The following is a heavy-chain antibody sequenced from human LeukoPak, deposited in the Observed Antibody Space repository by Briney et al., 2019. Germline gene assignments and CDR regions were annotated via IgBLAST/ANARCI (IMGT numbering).Heavy chain of an antibody. CDR3: AKGSVNYDILTGSYFDY. J-gene: IGHJ4*02. CDR2: ISGSGENT. Sequence: GGSLRLSCAASGFTFNTYAKNWVRQAPGKGLEWVSSISGSGENTYYADSVKGRFTISRDNSKNTLSLQMNSLRADDTAIYYCAKGSVNYDILTGSYFDYWGQGTLVTVSS. D-gene: IGHD3-9*01. CDR1: GFTFNTYA. V-gene: IGHV3-23*01.